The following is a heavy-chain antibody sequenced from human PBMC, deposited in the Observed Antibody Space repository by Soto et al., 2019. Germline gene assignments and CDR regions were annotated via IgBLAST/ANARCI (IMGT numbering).Heavy chain of an antibody. CDR3: AREFYGYYTYGPGDY. J-gene: IGHJ4*02. CDR2: INDDGSER. D-gene: IGHD3-3*01. CDR1: GFMFGVYW. V-gene: IGHV3-7*01. Sequence: EAQLVESGGGLVQPGGSLRLSCEASGFMFGVYWMSWVRQAPGKGLEWVANINDDGSERNYVDSVKGRFTISRDTPNNLLFLQMNSLRDEDTAVYYCAREFYGYYTYGPGDYWGQGTLVAVSS.